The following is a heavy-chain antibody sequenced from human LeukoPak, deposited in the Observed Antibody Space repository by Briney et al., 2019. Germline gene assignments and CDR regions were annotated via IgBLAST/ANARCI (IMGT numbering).Heavy chain of an antibody. CDR3: AKAGAARLHYYYMDV. J-gene: IGHJ6*03. Sequence: GGSLRLSCAASGSTSDDYTMHWVRQAPGKGLEWVSLISWDGGSTYYADSVKGRFTIPRDNSKNSLYLQMNSLRTEDTALYYCAKAGAARLHYYYMDVWGKGTTVTVSS. CDR2: ISWDGGST. D-gene: IGHD6-6*01. CDR1: GSTSDDYT. V-gene: IGHV3-43*01.